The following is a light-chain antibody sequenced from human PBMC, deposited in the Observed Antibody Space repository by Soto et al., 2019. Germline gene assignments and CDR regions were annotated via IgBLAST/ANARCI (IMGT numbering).Light chain of an antibody. CDR1: SSNIGNNY. Sequence: QSVLTQPPSVSAAPGQKVTISCSGSSSNIGNNYVSWYQQLPGTAPKLLIYENNKRPSGIPDRFSDSKSGTSATLGITGLQTGDEADYYCGTWDSSLSAVVFGGGTKPTVL. CDR2: ENN. CDR3: GTWDSSLSAVV. J-gene: IGLJ2*01. V-gene: IGLV1-51*02.